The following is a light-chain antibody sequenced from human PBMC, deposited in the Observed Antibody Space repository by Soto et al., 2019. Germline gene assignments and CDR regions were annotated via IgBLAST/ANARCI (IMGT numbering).Light chain of an antibody. Sequence: QTVVTQEPSFSVSPGGTVTLTCGLSSGSVSTNYYPSWYQQTPGQSPRTLIYSTDIRSSGVPDRFSCSILGNKAALTITGAQADDESGYFCVLYMGGGIPPVFGGGTKLTVL. J-gene: IGLJ3*02. CDR2: STD. CDR3: VLYMGGGIPPV. V-gene: IGLV8-61*01. CDR1: SGSVSTNYY.